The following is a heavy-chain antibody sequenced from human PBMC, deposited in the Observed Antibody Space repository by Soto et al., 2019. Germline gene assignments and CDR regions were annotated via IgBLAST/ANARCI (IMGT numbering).Heavy chain of an antibody. CDR1: GFSLSNARMG. V-gene: IGHV2-26*01. D-gene: IGHD6-19*01. Sequence: QVTLKESGPVLVKPTETLTLTCTVSGFSLSNARMGVSWIRQPPGKALEWLAHIFSNDDKSYSKSLKSRLTIPNYTTKSQVVLNTTNMNLVDTATYNNARIFAEYCSAQRRAFSGFDYWGQGTLVTVSS. J-gene: IGHJ4*02. CDR3: ARIFAEYCSAQRRAFSGFDY. CDR2: IFSNDDK.